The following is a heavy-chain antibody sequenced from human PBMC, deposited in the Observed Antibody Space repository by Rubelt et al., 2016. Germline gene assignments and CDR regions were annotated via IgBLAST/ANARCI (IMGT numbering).Heavy chain of an antibody. D-gene: IGHD6-19*01. CDR1: GGSISSSGYY. Sequence: QLQLQESGPGLVTPSETLSLTCTVSGGSISSSGYYWGWIRQPPGKGLEWSATLSYIWSTHYSPSLNSRVTLSVDTSRNQFSRRVSSVTAADTAVYYWARVWLVEQWLVRGYFDYWGQGTLVTVSS. CDR3: ARVWLVEQWLVRGYFDY. CDR2: LSYIWST. V-gene: IGHV4-39*07. J-gene: IGHJ4*02.